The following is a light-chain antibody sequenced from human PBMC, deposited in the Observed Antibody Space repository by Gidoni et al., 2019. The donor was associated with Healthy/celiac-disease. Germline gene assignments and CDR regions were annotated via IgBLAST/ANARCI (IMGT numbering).Light chain of an antibody. CDR2: EVS. J-gene: IGLJ2*01. V-gene: IGLV2-14*01. CDR1: SSDDGGYNY. CDR3: SSYTSSSTVV. Sequence: QSALPQPAAESGSSGQSITISCTGTSSDDGGYNYVSWYQQHPGKAPKLMIYEVSTWPSGVSNRFSGSKSGNTASLTISELQAEDDADYDCSSYTSSSTVVFGGGTKLTVL.